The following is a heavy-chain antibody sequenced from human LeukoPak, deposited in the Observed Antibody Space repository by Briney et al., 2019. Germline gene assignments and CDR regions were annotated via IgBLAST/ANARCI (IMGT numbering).Heavy chain of an antibody. CDR3: ARDGRYYYDSSGYHFEPFDY. V-gene: IGHV1-18*01. CDR1: GYTFTSYG. J-gene: IGHJ4*02. CDR2: ISAYNGNT. Sequence: APVKVSCKASGYTFTSYGISWVRQAPGQGLEWMGWISAYNGNTNYAQKLQGRVTMTTDTSTSTAYMELRSLRSDDTAVYYCARDGRYYYDSSGYHFEPFDYWGQGTLVTVSS. D-gene: IGHD3-22*01.